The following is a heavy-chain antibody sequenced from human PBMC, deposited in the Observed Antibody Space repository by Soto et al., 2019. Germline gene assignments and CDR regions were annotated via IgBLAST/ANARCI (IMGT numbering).Heavy chain of an antibody. Sequence: PGGSLRLSCVASGFTFTNYWMSWVRQAPGKGLGWVANIKKDGSETYYVESVKGRFTISRDNAKNSLFLQMNSLRGEDTAVYYCAKGQWLDGYWGQGTLVTVSS. V-gene: IGHV3-7*01. J-gene: IGHJ4*02. CDR2: IKKDGSET. CDR1: GFTFTNYW. CDR3: AKGQWLDGY. D-gene: IGHD6-19*01.